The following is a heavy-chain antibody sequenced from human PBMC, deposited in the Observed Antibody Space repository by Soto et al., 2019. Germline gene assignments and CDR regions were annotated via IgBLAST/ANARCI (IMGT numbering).Heavy chain of an antibody. J-gene: IGHJ3*02. V-gene: IGHV3-33*08. CDR1: GFTFSSYG. CDR2: IWYDGSDK. CDR3: ARDRITMLRGAPDALDT. D-gene: IGHD3-10*01. Sequence: VQLVESGGGLVQPGGSLRLSCAASGFTFSSYGMHWVRQAAGKGLEWVAVIWYDGSDKYYGDSVKGRFTISRDNSNNTLYLQMNSLRVEDTAVYYCARDRITMLRGAPDALDTWGQGTMVTVSS.